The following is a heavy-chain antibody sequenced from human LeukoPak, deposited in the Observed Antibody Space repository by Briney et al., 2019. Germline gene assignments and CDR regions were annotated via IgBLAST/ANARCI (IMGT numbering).Heavy chain of an antibody. J-gene: IGHJ4*02. CDR1: GGSISSYY. CDR3: AREYSGYEEDY. D-gene: IGHD5-12*01. V-gene: IGHV4-59*01. CDR2: IYYSGST. Sequence: KPSETLSLTCTVSGGSISSYYWSWIRQPPGKGLEWIGYIYYSGSTNYNPSLKSRVTISVDTSKNQFSLKLSSVTAADTAVYYCAREYSGYEEDYWGQGTLVTVSS.